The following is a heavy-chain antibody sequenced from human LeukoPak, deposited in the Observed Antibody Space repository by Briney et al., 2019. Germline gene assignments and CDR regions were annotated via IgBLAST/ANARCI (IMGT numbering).Heavy chain of an antibody. CDR1: GFTFSSYW. Sequence: PGGSLRLSCVASGFTFSSYWMTWVRQAPGKGLEWVANIEQNGGERYYADSVKGRFTISRDNAKNSLYLEMNSLRADDTAVYYCARVKQRPGRRGTTRGVEEYWGQGTLVTVSS. D-gene: IGHD1-1*01. CDR2: IEQNGGER. V-gene: IGHV3-7*03. CDR3: ARVKQRPGRRGTTRGVEEY. J-gene: IGHJ4*02.